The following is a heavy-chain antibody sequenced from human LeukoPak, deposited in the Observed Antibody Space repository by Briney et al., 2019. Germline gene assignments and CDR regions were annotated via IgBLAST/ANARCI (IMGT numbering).Heavy chain of an antibody. V-gene: IGHV1-69*05. Sequence: ASVKVSCKASGGTFSSYAISWVRQAPGRGLEWMGGIIPIFGTANYAQEFQGRVTITTDESTSTAYMELSSLRSEDTAVYYCARGRVPVGRFDPWGQGTLVTVSS. J-gene: IGHJ5*02. CDR1: GGTFSSYA. CDR2: IIPIFGTA. CDR3: ARGRVPVGRFDP. D-gene: IGHD1-26*01.